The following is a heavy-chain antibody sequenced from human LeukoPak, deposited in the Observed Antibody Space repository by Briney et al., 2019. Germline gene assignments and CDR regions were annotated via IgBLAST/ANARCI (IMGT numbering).Heavy chain of an antibody. CDR1: GFTFSSYG. V-gene: IGHV3-43*02. Sequence: GGSLRLSCAASGFTFSSYGMHWVRQAPGKGLEWVSLISGDGGSTYYADSVKGRFTISRDNSKNSLYLQMNSLRTEDTALYYCAKERYSSGWYRPPFDYWGQGTLVTVSS. D-gene: IGHD6-19*01. CDR2: ISGDGGST. CDR3: AKERYSSGWYRPPFDY. J-gene: IGHJ4*02.